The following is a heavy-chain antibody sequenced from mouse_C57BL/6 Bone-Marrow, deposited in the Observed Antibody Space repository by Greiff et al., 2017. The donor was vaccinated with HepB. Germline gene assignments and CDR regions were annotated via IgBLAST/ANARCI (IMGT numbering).Heavy chain of an antibody. CDR3: ASGSYGNYGYWYFDV. D-gene: IGHD2-1*01. CDR2: IYPRSGNT. Sequence: VQLQQSGAELARPGASVKLSCKASGYTFTSYGISWVKQRTGQGLEWIGEIYPRSGNTYYNEKFKGKATLTADKSSSTAYMELRSLTSEDSAVYFCASGSYGNYGYWYFDVWGTGTTVTASS. CDR1: GYTFTSYG. V-gene: IGHV1-81*01. J-gene: IGHJ1*03.